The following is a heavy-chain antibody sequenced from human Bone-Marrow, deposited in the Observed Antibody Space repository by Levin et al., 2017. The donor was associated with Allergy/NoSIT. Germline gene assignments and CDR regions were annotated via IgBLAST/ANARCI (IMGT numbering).Heavy chain of an antibody. Sequence: GESLKISCAASGFTFSSYWMHWVRQAPGKGLVWVSRINSDGSSRGHADSVRGRFTISRDNAKNTLYLQMNSLSAEDTAVYYCARDHGNCFDPWGQGTLVTVSS. CDR2: INSDGSSR. CDR1: GFTFSSYW. V-gene: IGHV3-74*01. J-gene: IGHJ5*02. CDR3: ARDHGNCFDP.